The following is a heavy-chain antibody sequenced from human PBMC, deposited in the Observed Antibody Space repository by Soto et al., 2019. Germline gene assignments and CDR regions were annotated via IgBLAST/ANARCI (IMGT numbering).Heavy chain of an antibody. CDR3: AKDRGWLAERYYYGIDV. Sequence: QVQLVESGGGVVQPGRSLRLSCAASGFTFSSYGMHWVRQAPGKGLEWVAVISYDGSNKYYADSVKGRFTISRDNSKNTLYLQMNSLRAEDTAVYYCAKDRGWLAERYYYGIDVWGQGTTVTVSS. D-gene: IGHD6-19*01. J-gene: IGHJ6*02. CDR1: GFTFSSYG. V-gene: IGHV3-30*18. CDR2: ISYDGSNK.